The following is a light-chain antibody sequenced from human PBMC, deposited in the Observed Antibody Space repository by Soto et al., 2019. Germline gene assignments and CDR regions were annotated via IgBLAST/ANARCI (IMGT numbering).Light chain of an antibody. CDR1: QSVSGD. CDR2: GAS. Sequence: EIVMTQSPATLSVSPGERATLSCRASQSVSGDLAWYQQKPGQAPRLLIYGASTRATGIPAKFSGRGSGTEFTLTIGSLQSEDFAVYYCQQYKNWPKTFGQGTKVDIK. J-gene: IGKJ1*01. CDR3: QQYKNWPKT. V-gene: IGKV3-15*01.